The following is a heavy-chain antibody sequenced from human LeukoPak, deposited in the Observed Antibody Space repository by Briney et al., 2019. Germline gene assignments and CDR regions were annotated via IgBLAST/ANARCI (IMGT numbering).Heavy chain of an antibody. Sequence: GGSLRLSCSASGFTLSNYWMHWVRQGPGKGLVWVSRINPNGGSTSYADSVKGRFTISRDNAKNTLYLQMDSLRVEDTAVYYCTTLPWEAGRDYWGQGTLVTVSS. V-gene: IGHV3-74*01. J-gene: IGHJ4*02. D-gene: IGHD6-19*01. CDR1: GFTLSNYW. CDR3: TTLPWEAGRDY. CDR2: INPNGGST.